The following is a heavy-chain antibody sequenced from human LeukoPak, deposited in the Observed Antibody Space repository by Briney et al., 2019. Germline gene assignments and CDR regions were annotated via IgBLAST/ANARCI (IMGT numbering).Heavy chain of an antibody. CDR3: AREGEGYYDSSGYHDY. D-gene: IGHD3-22*01. J-gene: IGHJ4*02. Sequence: ASVKVSCKASGYTFTSYDINWVRQATGQGLEWVGWINPNSGGTNYAQKFQGRVTMTRDTSISTAYMELSRLRSDDTAVYYCAREGEGYYDSSGYHDYWGQGTLVTVSS. CDR1: GYTFTSYD. V-gene: IGHV1-2*02. CDR2: INPNSGGT.